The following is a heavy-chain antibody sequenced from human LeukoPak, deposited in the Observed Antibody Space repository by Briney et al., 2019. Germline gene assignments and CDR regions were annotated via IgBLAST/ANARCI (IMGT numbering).Heavy chain of an antibody. J-gene: IGHJ4*02. CDR1: GGSISSGSYY. D-gene: IGHD4-17*01. CDR2: IYTSGST. V-gene: IGHV4-61*02. Sequence: PSQTLSLTCTVSGGSISSGSYYWSWIRQPAGKGLEWIGRIYTSGSTNYNPSPKSRVTISVDTSKNQFSLKLSSVTAADTAVYYCARDNGDYVVDYWGQGTLVTVSS. CDR3: ARDNGDYVVDY.